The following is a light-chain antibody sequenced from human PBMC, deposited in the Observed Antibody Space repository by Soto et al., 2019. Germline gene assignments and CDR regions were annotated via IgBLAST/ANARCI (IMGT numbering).Light chain of an antibody. CDR2: DNN. V-gene: IGLV1-40*01. CDR1: SSNIGAGYD. CDR3: QSYDSSLSGSV. J-gene: IGLJ3*02. Sequence: QSVLTQPPSVSGAPGQRVTISCTGSSSNIGAGYDVHWYQQLPGTAPKLLIYDNNNRPSGVPDRFSGSKSGPSASLAITGLQAEDEADYYCQSYDSSLSGSVFGGGTKLTVL.